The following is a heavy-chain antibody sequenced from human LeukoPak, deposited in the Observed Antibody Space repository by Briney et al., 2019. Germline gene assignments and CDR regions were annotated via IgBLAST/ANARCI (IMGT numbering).Heavy chain of an antibody. CDR1: GFTFSSYA. CDR3: ARDASRSGSYKGYFDY. Sequence: GGSLRLSCAASGFTFSSYAMHWVRQAPGKGLEYVSAISSNGGSTYYANSVKGRFTISRDNSKNTLYLQMGSLRAEDMAVYYCARDASRSGSYKGYFDYWGQGTLVTVSS. CDR2: ISSNGGST. J-gene: IGHJ4*02. V-gene: IGHV3-64*01. D-gene: IGHD3-10*01.